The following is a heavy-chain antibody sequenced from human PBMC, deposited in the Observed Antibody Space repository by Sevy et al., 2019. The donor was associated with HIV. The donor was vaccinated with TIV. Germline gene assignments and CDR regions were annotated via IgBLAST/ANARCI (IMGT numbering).Heavy chain of an antibody. CDR2: ISGSGGST. V-gene: IGHV3-23*01. J-gene: IGHJ4*02. D-gene: IGHD1-26*01. Sequence: GGSLRLSCAASGFTFSSYAMTWVRQAPGKGLEWVSLISGSGGSTFYADSVKGRFTISRDNSKNTLYLQMNSLRADDTAVYYCAKYGGYRSPSLANWGQGTLVTVSS. CDR1: GFTFSSYA. CDR3: AKYGGYRSPSLAN.